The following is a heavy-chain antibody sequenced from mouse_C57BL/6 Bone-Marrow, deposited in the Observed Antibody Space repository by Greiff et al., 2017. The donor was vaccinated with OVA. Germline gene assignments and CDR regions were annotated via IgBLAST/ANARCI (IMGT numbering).Heavy chain of an antibody. J-gene: IGHJ1*03. CDR3: ARDYGSSYWYFDV. Sequence: EVKVVESGGGLVQPGGSLKLSCAASGFTFSDYGMAWVRQAPRKGPEWVAFISNLAYSIYYADTVTGRFTISRENAKNTLYLEMSSLRSEDTAMYYCARDYGSSYWYFDVWGTGTTVTVSS. CDR2: ISNLAYSI. CDR1: GFTFSDYG. D-gene: IGHD1-1*01. V-gene: IGHV5-15*01.